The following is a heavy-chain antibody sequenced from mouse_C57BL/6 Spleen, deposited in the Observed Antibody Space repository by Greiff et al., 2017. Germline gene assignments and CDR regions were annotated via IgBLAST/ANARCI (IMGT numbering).Heavy chain of an antibody. CDR3: ARRPTVVEETLWYFDV. V-gene: IGHV3-8*01. CDR1: GYSITSDY. CDR2: ISYSGST. Sequence: EVKLQESGPGLAKPSQTLSLTCSVTGYSITSDYWNWIRKFPGNKLEYMGYISYSGSTYYNPSLKSRISITRDTSKNQYYLQLNSVTTEDTATYYCARRPTVVEETLWYFDVWGTGTTVTVSS. J-gene: IGHJ1*03. D-gene: IGHD1-1*01.